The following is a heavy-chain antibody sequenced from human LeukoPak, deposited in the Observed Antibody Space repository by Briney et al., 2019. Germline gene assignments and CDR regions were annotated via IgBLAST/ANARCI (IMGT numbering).Heavy chain of an antibody. CDR1: GDSFSRDGYS. Sequence: PSQTLSLTCAVSGDSFSRDGYSWSWIRQPPGKGLEWIGFIYSSGSTYYNPSLKSRVIISVDTSKNQFSLRLSSVTAADTAVYYCARTRTSPINLDYWGQGSLVTVSS. CDR3: ARTRTSPINLDY. D-gene: IGHD1/OR15-1a*01. V-gene: IGHV4-30-4*07. CDR2: IYSSGST. J-gene: IGHJ4*02.